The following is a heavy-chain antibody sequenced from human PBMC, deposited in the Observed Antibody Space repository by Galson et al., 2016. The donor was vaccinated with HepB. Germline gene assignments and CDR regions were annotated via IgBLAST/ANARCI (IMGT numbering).Heavy chain of an antibody. V-gene: IGHV4-59*01. CDR3: ARRQVGNNWFDP. CDR2: MYYSWSP. J-gene: IGHJ5*02. D-gene: IGHD1-14*01. Sequence: ETLSLTCTVSGASIRSYYWSWIRQPPGKGLEWIGRMYYSWSPNYNPSLRSRVSMSVDTSKSQFSLKVSSVTAADTAVYYCARRQVGNNWFDPWGQGTLVTVSS. CDR1: GASIRSYY.